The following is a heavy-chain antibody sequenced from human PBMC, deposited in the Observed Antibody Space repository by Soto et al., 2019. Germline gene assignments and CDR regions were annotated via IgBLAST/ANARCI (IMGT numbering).Heavy chain of an antibody. CDR1: GFTFSSYS. J-gene: IGHJ6*02. CDR2: ISSSSSTI. V-gene: IGHV3-48*01. D-gene: IGHD6-13*01. CDR3: ASFIAAAGTNYYYGLDV. Sequence: EVQLVESGGGLVQPGGSLRLSCAASGFTFSSYSMNWVRQAPGKGLEWVSYISSSSSTIYYAESVKGRFTISRDNAKNSLYLQMNSLRAEDTAVYYCASFIAAAGTNYYYGLDVWGQGTTVTVSS.